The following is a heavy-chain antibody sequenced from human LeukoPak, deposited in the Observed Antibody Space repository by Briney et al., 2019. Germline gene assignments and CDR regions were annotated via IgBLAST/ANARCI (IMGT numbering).Heavy chain of an antibody. J-gene: IGHJ3*02. Sequence: SETLSLTCAVYGGSFSGYYWSWIRQPPGKGLEWIGEINHSGSTNYNPSLKSRVTISVDTSKNQFSLKLSSVTAADTAVYYCARSLRRYQLPNLVQTYHAFDIWGQGTMVTVSS. CDR2: INHSGST. D-gene: IGHD2-2*01. CDR1: GGSFSGYY. V-gene: IGHV4-34*01. CDR3: ARSLRRYQLPNLVQTYHAFDI.